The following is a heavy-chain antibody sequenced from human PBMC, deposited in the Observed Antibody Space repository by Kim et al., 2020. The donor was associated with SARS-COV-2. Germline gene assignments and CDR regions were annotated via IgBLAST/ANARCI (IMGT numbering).Heavy chain of an antibody. D-gene: IGHD4-17*01. CDR3: AKASTVTTNWFDS. Sequence: GGSLRLSCAASGFTFSSYGMHWVRQAPGKGLEWVAVISYDGSNKYYADSVKGRFTISRDNSKKTLYLQMNSLRAEDTAVYYCAKASTVTTNWFDSCGQGT. CDR1: GFTFSSYG. J-gene: IGHJ5*01. CDR2: ISYDGSNK. V-gene: IGHV3-30*18.